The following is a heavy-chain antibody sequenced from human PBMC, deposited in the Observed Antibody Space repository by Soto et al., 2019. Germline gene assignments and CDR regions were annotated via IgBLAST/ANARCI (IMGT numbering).Heavy chain of an antibody. D-gene: IGHD4-17*01. CDR2: ISYDGSNR. J-gene: IGHJ4*02. CDR1: GFTFSIFG. CDR3: AKGTTRWLQSLLDF. Sequence: ESGGGVVQPGTSQTLSCAASGFTFSIFGMHWVRQAPGKGLEWVAVISYDGSNRYYADFVRGRFTISRDNSMNTVNLQMNSLRDEDTAVYYCAKGTTRWLQSLLDFWGQGTLVTVSS. V-gene: IGHV3-30*18.